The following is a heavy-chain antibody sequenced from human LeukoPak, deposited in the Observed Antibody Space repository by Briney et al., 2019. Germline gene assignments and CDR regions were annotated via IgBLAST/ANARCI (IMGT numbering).Heavy chain of an antibody. CDR3: ARAPPRLTIPAAIPEYNWFDP. CDR2: INHSGST. J-gene: IGHJ5*02. D-gene: IGHD2-2*02. V-gene: IGHV4-34*01. CDR1: GGSFSGYY. Sequence: SETLSLTCAVYGGSFSGYYWTWLRQPPGKGLEWIGEINHSGSTNYNPSLKSRVTISVDTSKNQFSLKLSSVTAADTAVYYCARAPPRLTIPAAIPEYNWFDPWGQGTLVTVSS.